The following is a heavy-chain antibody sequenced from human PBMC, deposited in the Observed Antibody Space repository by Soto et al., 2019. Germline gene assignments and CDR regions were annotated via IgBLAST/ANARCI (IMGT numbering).Heavy chain of an antibody. Sequence: QVQLVQSGAEVKKPGASVKVSCKASGYTFNRYGISWVRQAPGQGLEWMGWISANNGDTNYAQRLQGRVSVTTDTSTSTAYMEPRSRRSDATALYWCPRGSYGDISFEYWGQGTLVTVSP. D-gene: IGHD5-12*01. V-gene: IGHV1-18*01. CDR3: PRGSYGDISFEY. CDR1: GYTFNRYG. CDR2: ISANNGDT. J-gene: IGHJ4*02.